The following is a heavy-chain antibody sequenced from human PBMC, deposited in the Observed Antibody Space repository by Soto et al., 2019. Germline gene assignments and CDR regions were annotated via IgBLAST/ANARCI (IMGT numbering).Heavy chain of an antibody. CDR3: ARHGSY. V-gene: IGHV4-39*01. CDR1: GVSISSSSSY. CDR2: IYYGGSS. J-gene: IGHJ4*02. Sequence: QLQLQESGPGLVKPSETLSLTCTVSGVSISSSSSYWGWFRQPPGKVLEWIGTIYYGGSSYSNPSLKSRVNISLDTSKNPFSLTLTSVTAADTAVYYCARHGSYWGQGTLVTVSS.